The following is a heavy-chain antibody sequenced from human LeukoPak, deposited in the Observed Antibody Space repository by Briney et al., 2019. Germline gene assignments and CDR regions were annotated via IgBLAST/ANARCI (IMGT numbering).Heavy chain of an antibody. CDR3: ARAATMIIYMDV. J-gene: IGHJ6*03. CDR2: ISSSSSYI. Sequence: PWGSLRLSCAASGFTFSSYSMNWVRQAPGKGLECVSSISSSSSYIYYADSVKGRFTISRDNAKNSLYLQMNSLRAEDTAVYYCARAATMIIYMDVWGKGTTVTVSS. CDR1: GFTFSSYS. D-gene: IGHD3-22*01. V-gene: IGHV3-21*01.